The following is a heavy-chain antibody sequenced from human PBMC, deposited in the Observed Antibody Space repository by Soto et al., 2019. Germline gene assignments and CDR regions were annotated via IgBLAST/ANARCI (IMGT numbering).Heavy chain of an antibody. CDR3: VRGGSMVVMPDGFDF. Sequence: ASVKVSCKASGYTFTSYYMHWVRQAPGQGLEWMGIINTSGGSKNYAQKFQGRVTMTRETSTSTVYMELTSLRSEDTALFYCVRGGSMVVMPDGFDFWGQGTLVTVSS. CDR1: GYTFTSYY. J-gene: IGHJ4*02. V-gene: IGHV1-46*01. D-gene: IGHD2-21*01. CDR2: INTSGGSK.